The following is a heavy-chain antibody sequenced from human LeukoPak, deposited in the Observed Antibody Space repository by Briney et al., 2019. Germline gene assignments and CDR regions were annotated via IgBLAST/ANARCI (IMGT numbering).Heavy chain of an antibody. D-gene: IGHD3-16*01. CDR2: IYYSGST. CDR3: ARESGGRELGWFDP. V-gene: IGHV4-30-4*01. Sequence: SETLSLTCTVSGGSISSGDYYWSWIRQPPGKGLEWIGYIYYSGSTYYNPSLKSRVTISVDTSKNQFSLKLSSVTAADTAVYYCARESGGRELGWFDPWGQGTLVTVSS. J-gene: IGHJ5*02. CDR1: GGSISSGDYY.